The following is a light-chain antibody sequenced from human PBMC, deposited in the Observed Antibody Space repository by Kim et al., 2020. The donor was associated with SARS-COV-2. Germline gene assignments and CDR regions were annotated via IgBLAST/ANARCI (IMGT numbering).Light chain of an antibody. V-gene: IGLV3-19*01. CDR1: SLRSYY. CDR2: GKN. CDR3: NSRDSSGNHLV. Sequence: ALERTVRITCQGDSLRSYYASWYQKKPGQAPVLVIYGKNNRPSGIPDRFSGSSSGNTASLTITGAQAEDEADYYCNSRDSSGNHLVFGGGTQLTVL. J-gene: IGLJ2*01.